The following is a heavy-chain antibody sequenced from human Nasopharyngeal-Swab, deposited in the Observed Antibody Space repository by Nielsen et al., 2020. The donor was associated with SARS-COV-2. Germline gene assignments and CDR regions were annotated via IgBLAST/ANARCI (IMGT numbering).Heavy chain of an antibody. CDR3: SRLPIGTYYNFWRPDS. CDR2: IRSKAYGGTT. V-gene: IGHV3-49*03. Sequence: GESLKISCTASGFTFGDYAMSWFRQAPGKGLEWVSFIRSKAYGGTTEYAASVKGRFTISRDDSKSIAYVQMNSLKTEDTAVYYCSRLPIGTYYNFWRPDSWGQGTLVTVSS. J-gene: IGHJ5*02. CDR1: GFTFGDYA. D-gene: IGHD3-3*01.